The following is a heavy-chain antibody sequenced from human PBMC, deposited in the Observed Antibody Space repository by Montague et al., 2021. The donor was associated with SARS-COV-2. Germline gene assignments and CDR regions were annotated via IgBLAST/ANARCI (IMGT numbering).Heavy chain of an antibody. CDR1: GASMSSDY. Sequence: SETLSLTCTVSGASMSSDYWTWIRQPPGKGLEWIGCTHYSGSTDYNPSLKSRVTISVDTSRTQFSLRLTSMSAADTAVYYCARGRVFDWLGLDAYYFDYWGQGALVAVSS. D-gene: IGHD3-9*01. CDR3: ARGRVFDWLGLDAYYFDY. J-gene: IGHJ4*02. CDR2: THYSGST. V-gene: IGHV4-59*01.